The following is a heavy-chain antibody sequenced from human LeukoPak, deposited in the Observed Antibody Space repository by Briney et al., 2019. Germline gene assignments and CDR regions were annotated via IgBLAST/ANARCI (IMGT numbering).Heavy chain of an antibody. J-gene: IGHJ3*02. CDR3: VRALPETLPHIQTGPVRLGVTGIRGAFDI. V-gene: IGHV1-46*01. Sequence: GASVKVSCKASGYTFTSYYMHWVRQAPGQGLEWMGLINPTGGSTGYAQKFQGRVTMTRDMSTITHYMELSSLRYEDTAVYNCVRALPETLPHIQTGPVRLGVTGIRGAFDIWGQGTMVTVSS. D-gene: IGHD2-21*02. CDR1: GYTFTSYY. CDR2: INPTGGST.